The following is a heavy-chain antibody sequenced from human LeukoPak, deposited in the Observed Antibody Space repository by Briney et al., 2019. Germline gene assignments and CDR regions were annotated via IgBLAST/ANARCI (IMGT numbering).Heavy chain of an antibody. D-gene: IGHD6-19*01. CDR1: GFTFSSYA. Sequence: PGGSLRLSCAASGFTFSSYAMSWVRQAPGKGLEWVSGISGSGGSTYYADSVKGRFTISRDNSKNTLYLQMNSLKTEDTAVYYCARDLSAVAGTALFGPWGQGTLVTVSS. CDR3: ARDLSAVAGTALFGP. CDR2: ISGSGGST. V-gene: IGHV3-23*01. J-gene: IGHJ5*02.